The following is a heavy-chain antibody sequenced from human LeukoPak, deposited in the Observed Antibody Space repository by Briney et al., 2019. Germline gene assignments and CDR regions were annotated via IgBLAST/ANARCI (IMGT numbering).Heavy chain of an antibody. D-gene: IGHD6-19*01. CDR3: SRGSGWLSVY. CDR1: GFTFGGYL. CDR2: ISGGTT. V-gene: IGHV3-49*03. J-gene: IGHJ4*02. Sequence: PGLSLRLSCTASGFTFGGYLMSWFRQAPGKGLEWIGFISGGTTEYAASVKGRFTISRDDSTSIAYLQMNSLTTEDTAVYYCSRGSGWLSVYWGQGTLVTVSS.